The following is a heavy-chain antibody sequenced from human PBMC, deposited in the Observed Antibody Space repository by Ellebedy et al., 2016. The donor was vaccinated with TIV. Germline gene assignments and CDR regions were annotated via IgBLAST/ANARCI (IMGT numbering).Heavy chain of an antibody. V-gene: IGHV4-34*01. Sequence: SETLSLXXAVYGGSFSGYYWSWIRQPPGKGLEWIGEINNSGSTNYNPSLKSRVTISVDTSKNQFSLKLSSVTAADTAVYYCARGRRGIAAAGPGANWFNPWGQGTLVTVSS. CDR1: GGSFSGYY. CDR2: INNSGST. D-gene: IGHD6-13*01. CDR3: ARGRRGIAAAGPGANWFNP. J-gene: IGHJ5*02.